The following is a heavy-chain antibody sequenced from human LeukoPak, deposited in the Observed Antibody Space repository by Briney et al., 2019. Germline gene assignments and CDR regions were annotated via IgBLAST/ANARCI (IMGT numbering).Heavy chain of an antibody. CDR3: ARGAISRSSPFDY. V-gene: IGHV1-18*01. CDR1: GGTFSSYA. J-gene: IGHJ4*02. Sequence: AASVKVSCKASGGTFSSYAISWVRQAPGQGLEWMGWISAYNGNTNYAQKLQGRVTMTTDTSTSTAYMELRSLRPDDTAVYYCARGAISRSSPFDYWGQGTLVTVSS. D-gene: IGHD2-2*02. CDR2: ISAYNGNT.